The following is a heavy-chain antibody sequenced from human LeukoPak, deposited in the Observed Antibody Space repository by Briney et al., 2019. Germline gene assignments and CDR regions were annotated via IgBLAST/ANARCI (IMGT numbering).Heavy chain of an antibody. V-gene: IGHV3-53*01. Sequence: GGSLRLSCAASGFTVSSNYMSWVRQAPGKGLEWVSVIYSGGSTYYADSVKGRFTISRDNSKNTLYLQMNSLRAEDTAVYYCASFRTGTTSHFDYWGQGTLVTVSS. CDR1: GFTVSSNY. CDR3: ASFRTGTTSHFDY. D-gene: IGHD1-7*01. CDR2: IYSGGST. J-gene: IGHJ4*02.